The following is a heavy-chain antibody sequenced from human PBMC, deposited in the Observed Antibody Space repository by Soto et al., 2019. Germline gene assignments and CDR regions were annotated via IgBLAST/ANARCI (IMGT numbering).Heavy chain of an antibody. V-gene: IGHV4-59*08. CDR3: ARHHDS. J-gene: IGHJ4*02. CDR2: IYYSGST. CDR1: GGSIRSYY. Sequence: QVQLQESGPGLVKPSETLSLTCTVSGGSIRSYYWRWIRQPPGKGLEWIGYIYYSGSTNYNPSLTRRVTISVDTSENHFYLKLSSVTAANTAVYYCARHHDSWGQGTLVTVSS.